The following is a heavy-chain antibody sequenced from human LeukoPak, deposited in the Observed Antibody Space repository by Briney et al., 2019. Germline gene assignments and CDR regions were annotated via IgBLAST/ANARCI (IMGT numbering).Heavy chain of an antibody. Sequence: QPGGSLRLSCAASGFTFSSYAMHWVRQAPGKGLEWVAVISYDGSNKCYADSVKGRFTISRDNSKNTLYLQMNSLRAEDTAVYYCARDPSLTYYYDSSGYYSDYWGQGTLVTVSS. CDR2: ISYDGSNK. D-gene: IGHD3-22*01. CDR3: ARDPSLTYYYDSSGYYSDY. CDR1: GFTFSSYA. J-gene: IGHJ4*02. V-gene: IGHV3-30*04.